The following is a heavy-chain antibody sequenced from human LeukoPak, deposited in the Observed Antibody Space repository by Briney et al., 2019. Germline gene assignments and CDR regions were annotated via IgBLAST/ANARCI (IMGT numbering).Heavy chain of an antibody. Sequence: PGGSLRLSCAASGFTFSNAWMSWVRQAPGKGLEWVGRIKSKTDGGTTDYAAPVKGRFTISRDDSKNTLYLQMNSLKTEDTAVYYCTTDSIAVAGPRYDYWGQGALVTVSS. D-gene: IGHD6-19*01. CDR2: IKSKTDGGTT. J-gene: IGHJ4*02. CDR1: GFTFSNAW. V-gene: IGHV3-15*01. CDR3: TTDSIAVAGPRYDY.